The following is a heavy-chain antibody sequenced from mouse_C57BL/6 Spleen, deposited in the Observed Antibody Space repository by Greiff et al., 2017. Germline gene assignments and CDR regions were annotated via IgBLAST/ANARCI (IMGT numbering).Heavy chain of an antibody. CDR2: IYPGDGDT. J-gene: IGHJ4*01. Sequence: QVQLQQSGPELVKPGASVKISCKASGYAFSSPWMHWVKQRPGKGLEWIGRIYPGDGDTNYNGKFKGKATLTADKSSSTAYMQLSSLTSEDSAVYFCARGYYDYLYYAMDYWGQGTSVTVSS. CDR1: GYAFSSPW. D-gene: IGHD2-4*01. CDR3: ARGYYDYLYYAMDY. V-gene: IGHV1-82*01.